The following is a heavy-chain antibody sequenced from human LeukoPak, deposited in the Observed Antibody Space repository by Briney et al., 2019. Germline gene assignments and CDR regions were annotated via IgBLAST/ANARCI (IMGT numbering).Heavy chain of an antibody. CDR3: ATEVVPAAMLGYYYYGMDV. D-gene: IGHD2-2*01. V-gene: IGHV3-23*01. Sequence: PGGSLRLSCAASGVTFSSYAMSWVRQAPGKGLEWVSAISGSGGSTYYADSVKGGFTISRDNSKNTLYLQMNSLRAEDTAVYYCATEVVPAAMLGYYYYGMDVWGQGTTVTVSS. CDR2: ISGSGGST. J-gene: IGHJ6*02. CDR1: GVTFSSYA.